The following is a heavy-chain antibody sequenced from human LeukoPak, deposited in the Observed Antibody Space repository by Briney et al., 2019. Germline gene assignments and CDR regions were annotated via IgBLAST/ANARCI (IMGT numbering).Heavy chain of an antibody. V-gene: IGHV1-8*01. J-gene: IGHJ6*02. Sequence: ASVKVSCKASGYTFTSYDINWVRQATGQGLEWMGWMNPNSGNTGYAQKFQGRVTMTRNTSISTAYMELSSLRSEDTAVYYRAAATAIPVEDYYYYGMDVWGQGTTVTVSS. D-gene: IGHD2-2*02. CDR2: MNPNSGNT. CDR1: GYTFTSYD. CDR3: AAATAIPVEDYYYYGMDV.